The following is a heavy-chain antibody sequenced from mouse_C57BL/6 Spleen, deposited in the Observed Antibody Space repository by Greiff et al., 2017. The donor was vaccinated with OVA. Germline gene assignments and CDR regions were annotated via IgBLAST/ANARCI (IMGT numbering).Heavy chain of an antibody. CDR1: GFTFSDYY. CDR2: INYDGSST. CDR3: ARGSLYYGSSYDAMDY. D-gene: IGHD1-1*01. J-gene: IGHJ4*01. V-gene: IGHV5-16*01. Sequence: EVKVVESEGGLVQPGSSMKLSCTASGFTFSDYYMAWVRQVPEKGLEWVANINYDGSSTYYLDSLKSRFIISRDNAKNILYLQMSSLKSEDTATYYCARGSLYYGSSYDAMDYWGQGTSVTVSS.